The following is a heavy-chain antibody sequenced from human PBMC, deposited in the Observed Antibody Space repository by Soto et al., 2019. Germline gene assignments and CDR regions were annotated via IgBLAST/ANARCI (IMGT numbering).Heavy chain of an antibody. CDR3: ARPKASMNPLDY. D-gene: IGHD1-26*01. CDR1: GYSFSSYW. V-gene: IGHV5-51*01. CDR2: IYPGDSDT. J-gene: IGHJ4*02. Sequence: GESLKISCKTAGYSFSSYWIAWVRQMPGKGLEWMGMIYPGDSDTRYSPSFQGQVTISADKSISTAYLQWNNLKASDTAMYYCARPKASMNPLDYWGQGTLVTVSS.